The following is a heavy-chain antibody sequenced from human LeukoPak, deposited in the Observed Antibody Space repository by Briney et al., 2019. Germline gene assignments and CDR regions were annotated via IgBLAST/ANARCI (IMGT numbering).Heavy chain of an antibody. CDR1: GFTFSSYW. CDR2: IKSDGSST. D-gene: IGHD6-13*01. Sequence: PGGSLRLSCAASGFTFSSYWMPWVRQAPGKGLVWVSRIKSDGSSTSYAGSVKGRFTISRDNSKNTLYLQMSSLRPEDTAVYYCASHWAQQVVSDYWGQGTLVTVSS. V-gene: IGHV3-74*01. CDR3: ASHWAQQVVSDY. J-gene: IGHJ4*02.